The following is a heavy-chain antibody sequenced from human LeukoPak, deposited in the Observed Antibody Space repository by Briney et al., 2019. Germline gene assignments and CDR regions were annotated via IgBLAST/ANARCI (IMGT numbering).Heavy chain of an antibody. J-gene: IGHJ4*02. Sequence: GGSLRLSCATCGFTLSDHYIDWVRQAPGRGLEWVARYRNKANSFTTEHAASVKGRFTFSRDDSKNTLHLHLSSLKTEDTAVYYCARTKTVTRVDFDSWGQGILVTASS. CDR3: ARTKTVTRVDFDS. V-gene: IGHV3-72*01. CDR2: YRNKANSFTT. D-gene: IGHD4-17*01. CDR1: GFTLSDHY.